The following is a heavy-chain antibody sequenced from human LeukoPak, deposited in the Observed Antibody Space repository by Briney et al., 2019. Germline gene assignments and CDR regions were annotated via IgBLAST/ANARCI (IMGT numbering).Heavy chain of an antibody. V-gene: IGHV3-23*01. Sequence: GGSLRLSCAASGFTFSRYAMTWVRQAPGKGLEWVLSISGSDGSTYYADSVKGRFTISRDNSKNTLYLQMNSLTAEDTAVFYCVAPASSSTVFYFDYWGQGILVTVSS. J-gene: IGHJ4*02. CDR3: VAPASSSTVFYFDY. D-gene: IGHD6-6*01. CDR1: GFTFSRYA. CDR2: ISGSDGST.